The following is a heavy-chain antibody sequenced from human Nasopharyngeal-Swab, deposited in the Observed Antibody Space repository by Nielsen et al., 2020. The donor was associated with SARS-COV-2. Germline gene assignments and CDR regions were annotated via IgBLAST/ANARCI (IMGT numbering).Heavy chain of an antibody. Sequence: SLKISCAASGFPFSSFCMSWVRQAPGKGLEWVANIKQDGSEKYYVDSVKGRFTISRDNAKNSLYLQMNSLRAEDTAVYYCARGLFSGSYFGYWGQGTLVTVSS. D-gene: IGHD1-26*01. J-gene: IGHJ4*02. CDR2: IKQDGSEK. CDR3: ARGLFSGSYFGY. CDR1: GFPFSSFC. V-gene: IGHV3-7*03.